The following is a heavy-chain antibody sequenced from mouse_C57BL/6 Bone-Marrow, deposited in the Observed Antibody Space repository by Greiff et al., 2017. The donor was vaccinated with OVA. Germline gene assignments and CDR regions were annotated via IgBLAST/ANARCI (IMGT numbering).Heavy chain of an antibody. CDR2: IYPRSGNT. Sequence: VQLQQSGAELARPGASVKLSCKASGYTFTSYGISWVKQRTGQGLEWIGEIYPRSGNTYYHEKFKGKATLTADKSFSTAYMELRSRTSEDSAVEFCASRDRFYWYFDVWGTGTTVTVSS. CDR1: GYTFTSYG. V-gene: IGHV1-81*01. J-gene: IGHJ1*03. CDR3: ASRDRFYWYFDV.